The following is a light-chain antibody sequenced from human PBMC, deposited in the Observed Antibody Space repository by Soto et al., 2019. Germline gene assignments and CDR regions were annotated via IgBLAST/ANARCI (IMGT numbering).Light chain of an antibody. Sequence: EIVLTQSPATLSLSPWERATLSCRASQSVSSYLAWYQQKPGQAPRLLIYDASNRATGIPARFSGSGSGTDFTLTISSLEPEDFAVYYCQQRSNWQTFGQGTKV. J-gene: IGKJ1*01. CDR3: QQRSNWQT. CDR2: DAS. V-gene: IGKV3-11*01. CDR1: QSVSSY.